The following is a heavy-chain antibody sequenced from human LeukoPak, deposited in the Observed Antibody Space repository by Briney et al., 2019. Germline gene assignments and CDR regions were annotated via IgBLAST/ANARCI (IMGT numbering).Heavy chain of an antibody. CDR1: GYTLTSFG. Sequence: GASVKVSCKPSGYTLTSFGISWVRQAPGQGLESMGWIGAYNGDTNYAQKFQGRVTMTTDTSTSTAYMDLRSLRSDDTAVYYCTRDHCSGDNCPSFDYWGQGTLVTVSS. CDR2: IGAYNGDT. CDR3: TRDHCSGDNCPSFDY. J-gene: IGHJ4*02. V-gene: IGHV1-18*04. D-gene: IGHD2-15*01.